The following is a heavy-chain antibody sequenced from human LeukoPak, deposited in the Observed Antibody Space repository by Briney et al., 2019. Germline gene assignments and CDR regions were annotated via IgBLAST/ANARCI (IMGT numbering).Heavy chain of an antibody. CDR2: INTNTGNP. CDR1: GYTFTSYA. V-gene: IGHV7-4-1*02. D-gene: IGHD3-10*01. CDR3: ARGGTMVRGVIIPPYNWFDP. J-gene: IGHJ5*02. Sequence: GASVKVSCKASGYTFTSYAMDWVRQAPGQGLEWMGWINTNTGNPTYAQGFTGRFVFSLDTSVSTAYLQISSLKAEDTAVYYCARGGTMVRGVIIPPYNWFDPWGQGTLVTVSS.